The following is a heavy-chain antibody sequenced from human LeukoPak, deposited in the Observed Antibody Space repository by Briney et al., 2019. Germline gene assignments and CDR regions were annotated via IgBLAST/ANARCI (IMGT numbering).Heavy chain of an antibody. J-gene: IGHJ4*02. V-gene: IGHV4-39*07. Sequence: PSDTLSLTCTVSGDSISNSNYYWGWIRQPPGKGLEWIGTIYYSGTTYYNPSLKGRVAISVDTSRNQFSLRLNSITAADTAVYYCASRYSTGLHFDFWGQGTLVPVSS. CDR3: ASRYSTGLHFDF. D-gene: IGHD2-8*02. CDR1: GDSISNSNYY. CDR2: IYYSGTT.